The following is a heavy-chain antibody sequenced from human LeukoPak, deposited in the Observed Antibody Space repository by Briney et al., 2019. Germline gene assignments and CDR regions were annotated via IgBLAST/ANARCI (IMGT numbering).Heavy chain of an antibody. Sequence: PSDTLSLTCTLSGDPMCIYHWSWLRQPRGKAVVWIGYIYYSGRTLYNLSLQSRLTRSVDTSKNQSSLKPWSVTAADTAVEYCARVTYCSGGSCYDSDNWFDPWGQGTLVTVSS. V-gene: IGHV4-59*12. CDR2: IYYSGRT. D-gene: IGHD2-15*01. CDR1: GDPMCIYH. CDR3: ARVTYCSGGSCYDSDNWFDP. J-gene: IGHJ5*02.